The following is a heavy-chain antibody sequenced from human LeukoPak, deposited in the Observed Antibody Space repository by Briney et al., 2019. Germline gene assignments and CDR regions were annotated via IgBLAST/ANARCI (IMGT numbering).Heavy chain of an antibody. Sequence: GGSLRLSCAASGFTVTDNYVSWVRRAPGKGREWVSVIYSGGTTYYADSVKGRFSISRDISKNTVYLQMNSLRGEDTAAYYCARETRWGAPQDYWGQGTLVTVSS. CDR2: IYSGGTT. CDR1: GFTVTDNY. CDR3: ARETRWGAPQDY. D-gene: IGHD1-26*01. J-gene: IGHJ4*02. V-gene: IGHV3-66*02.